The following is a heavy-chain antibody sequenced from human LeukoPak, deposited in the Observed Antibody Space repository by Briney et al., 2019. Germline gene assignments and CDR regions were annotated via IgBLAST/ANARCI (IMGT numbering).Heavy chain of an antibody. CDR3: ARVRITIFGVVIKRNYYGMDV. CDR2: ISHSGST. Sequence: SETLSLTCAVCGGSFSDYFWSWIRQPPGKGLEWIGEISHSGSTTYNPSLRSRVTISGDTSKKQFSLKLSSVTAADTAVYYCARVRITIFGVVIKRNYYGMDVWGQGTTVTVSS. V-gene: IGHV4-34*01. D-gene: IGHD3-3*01. CDR1: GGSFSDYF. J-gene: IGHJ6*02.